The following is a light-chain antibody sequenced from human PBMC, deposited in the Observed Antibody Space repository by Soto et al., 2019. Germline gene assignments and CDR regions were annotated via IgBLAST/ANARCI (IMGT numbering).Light chain of an antibody. CDR2: DAS. CDR1: QDIRNF. CDR3: QQYDILPT. Sequence: DIQMTQSPSSLSASVGDRVTITCQASQDIRNFLNWYQQKPGKAPKLLIYDASNLKTGVPSRFNGSGSGTACTLSISRLQPEDIATYYCQQYDILPTFGQGTKLESK. V-gene: IGKV1-33*01. J-gene: IGKJ2*01.